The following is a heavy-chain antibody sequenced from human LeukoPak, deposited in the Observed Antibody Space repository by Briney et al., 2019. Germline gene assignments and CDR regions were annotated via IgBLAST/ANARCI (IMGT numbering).Heavy chain of an antibody. CDR1: GFTFSSYE. CDR3: AREGGEWELLRTFDY. D-gene: IGHD1-26*01. CDR2: ISYDGSNK. Sequence: GGSLRLSCAASGFTFSSYEMNWVRQAPGKGLEWVAVISYDGSNKYYADSVKGRFTISRDNSKNTLYLQMNSLRAEDTAVYYCAREGGEWELLRTFDYWGQGTLVTVSS. V-gene: IGHV3-30*03. J-gene: IGHJ4*02.